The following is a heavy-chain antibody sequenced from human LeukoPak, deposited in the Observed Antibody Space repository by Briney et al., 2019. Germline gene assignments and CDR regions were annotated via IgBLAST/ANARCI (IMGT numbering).Heavy chain of an antibody. V-gene: IGHV3-30-3*01. CDR3: ARAYFYSPYCSGGSCSNWFDP. J-gene: IGHJ5*02. CDR2: ISYDGSNK. D-gene: IGHD2-15*01. CDR1: GFTFSSYA. Sequence: GGSLRLSCAASGFTFSSYAMHWVCQAPGKGLEWVAVISYDGSNKYYADSVKGRFTISRDNSKNTLYLQMNSLRAEDTAVYCCARAYFYSPYCSGGSCSNWFDPWGQGTLVTVSS.